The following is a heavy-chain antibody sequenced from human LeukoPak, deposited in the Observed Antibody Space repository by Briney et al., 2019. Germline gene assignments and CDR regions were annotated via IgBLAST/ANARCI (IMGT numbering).Heavy chain of an antibody. V-gene: IGHV3-23*01. CDR3: AKFPFTEYSYGSIDY. D-gene: IGHD5-18*01. Sequence: GGSLRLSCAASGFTVTEYAMTWIRQSPGKGLEWVSSMSDIGPNTYYADSVKGRFTISRDNSKNTLYLQMNSLRAEDTAVYYCAKFPFTEYSYGSIDYWGQGTLVTVSS. CDR2: MSDIGPNT. J-gene: IGHJ4*02. CDR1: GFTVTEYA.